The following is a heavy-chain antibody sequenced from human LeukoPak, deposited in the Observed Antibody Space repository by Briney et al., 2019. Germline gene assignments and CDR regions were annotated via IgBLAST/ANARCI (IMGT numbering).Heavy chain of an antibody. V-gene: IGHV3-48*03. CDR1: GLTFSSYE. D-gene: IGHD1-26*01. J-gene: IGHJ4*02. CDR3: ATQVGDGGYFDY. Sequence: GRSLRLSCAASGLTFSSYETNWVRQAPGKGLGWGSYISSRGSTIYHADSGKGRFTISTNNAKNSLYVQMNSLRAEDTAVYYCATQVGDGGYFDYWGQGTLVTVSS. CDR2: ISSRGSTI.